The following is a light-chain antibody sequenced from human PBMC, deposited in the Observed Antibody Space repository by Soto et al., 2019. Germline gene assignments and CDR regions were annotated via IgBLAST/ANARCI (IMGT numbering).Light chain of an antibody. CDR3: TSYTSASTPYV. CDR1: SSDVGRYTY. J-gene: IGLJ1*01. V-gene: IGLV2-14*01. CDR2: DVY. Sequence: SAVRQPGYVSGSPGQSINISCVGTSSDVGRYTYVSWYQQYPGKAPKLIIYDVYNRPSGVSNRFSGSKSGNTASLTISGLQAEDEADYYCTSYTSASTPYVFGSGTKVNVL.